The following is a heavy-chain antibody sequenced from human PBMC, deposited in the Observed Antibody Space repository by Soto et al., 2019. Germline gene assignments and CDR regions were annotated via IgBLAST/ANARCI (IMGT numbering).Heavy chain of an antibody. CDR1: GYTFTSYG. V-gene: IGHV1-18*01. J-gene: IGHJ5*02. CDR2: ISAYNGNT. D-gene: IGHD4-17*01. Sequence: QVQLVRSGAEVKKPGASVKVSCKASGYTFTSYGISWVRQAPGQGLEWMGWISAYNGNTNYAQKLQGRVTMTTDTSTSKAYMELRSLRSDDTAVYYWARKREDYAPPYHWFDPWGQGTLVTVSS. CDR3: ARKREDYAPPYHWFDP.